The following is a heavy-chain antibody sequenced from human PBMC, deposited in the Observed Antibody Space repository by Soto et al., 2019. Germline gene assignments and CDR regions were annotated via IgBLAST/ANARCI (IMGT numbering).Heavy chain of an antibody. D-gene: IGHD2-15*01. J-gene: IGHJ5*02. Sequence: SVKVSCKASGGTFSSYAISWVRQAPGQGLEWMGGIIPIFGTANYAQKFQGRVTITVDESTSTAYMELSSLRSEDTAVYYCARAIDCSGGSCYLNWFDPWGQGTLVTVSS. CDR3: ARAIDCSGGSCYLNWFDP. CDR2: IIPIFGTA. V-gene: IGHV1-69*13. CDR1: GGTFSSYA.